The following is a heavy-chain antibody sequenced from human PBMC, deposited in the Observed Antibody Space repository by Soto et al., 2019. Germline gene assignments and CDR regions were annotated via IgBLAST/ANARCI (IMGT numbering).Heavy chain of an antibody. Sequence: GGSLRLSCAASGFIFSSYGIHWVRQAPGKGLEWVAGIWYDGSNTFYSDAVKGRFSISRDNSKNTVDLQMNSLRAEDTAVYYCAKYIAVAPGWLDPWGQGIQVTVSS. CDR1: GFIFSSYG. J-gene: IGHJ5*02. D-gene: IGHD6-19*01. V-gene: IGHV3-33*06. CDR3: AKYIAVAPGWLDP. CDR2: IWYDGSNT.